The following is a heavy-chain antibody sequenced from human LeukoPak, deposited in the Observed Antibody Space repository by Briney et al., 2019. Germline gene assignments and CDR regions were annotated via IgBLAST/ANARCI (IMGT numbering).Heavy chain of an antibody. J-gene: IGHJ4*02. V-gene: IGHV3-72*01. CDR2: IRNIGSNHTT. CDR1: GFTFSSYG. D-gene: IGHD4/OR15-4a*01. Sequence: PGGSLRLSCAASGFTFSSYGMHWVRQAPGKGLEWVGRIRNIGSNHTTEHGPCVKGIYNFSRDDTEHSVLLKMNRLKSEDAAVYYCARAPPLGASCSFHYWGQGTLVSVCS. CDR3: ARAPPLGASCSFHY.